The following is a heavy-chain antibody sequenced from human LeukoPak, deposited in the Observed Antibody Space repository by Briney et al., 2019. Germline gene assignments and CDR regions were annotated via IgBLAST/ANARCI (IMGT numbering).Heavy chain of an antibody. D-gene: IGHD6-19*01. CDR3: ARSRRIAVAGYYFDY. CDR1: GFTFRNYW. Sequence: GGSLRLSCTASGFTFRNYWMHWVRQGPGKGLVWVSRINTDGSYTTCADSVKGRFTISRDNAKNTVYLQMNSLRVEDMAVYYCARSRRIAVAGYYFDYWGQGTLVTVSS. CDR2: INTDGSYT. V-gene: IGHV3-74*01. J-gene: IGHJ4*02.